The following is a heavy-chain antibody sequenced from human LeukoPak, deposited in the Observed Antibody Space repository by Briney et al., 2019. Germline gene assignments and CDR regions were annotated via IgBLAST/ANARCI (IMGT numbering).Heavy chain of an antibody. J-gene: IGHJ5*02. D-gene: IGHD3-22*01. CDR2: ISYDGSNK. CDR1: GFTFSSYA. Sequence: PGGSLRLSCAASGFTFSSYAMHWVRQAPGKGLEWVAVISYDGSNKYYADSVKGRFTISRDNSKNTLYLQMNSLRAEDTAVYYCARGRITMIATWGQGTLVTVSS. V-gene: IGHV3-30*04. CDR3: ARGRITMIAT.